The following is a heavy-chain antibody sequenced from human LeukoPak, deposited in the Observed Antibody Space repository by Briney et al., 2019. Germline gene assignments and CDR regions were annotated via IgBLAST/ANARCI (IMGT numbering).Heavy chain of an antibody. Sequence: SETLSLTCTVSGGSISSSSYYWGWIRQPPGKGLEWIGSIYYSGSTYYNPSLKSRVTISVDTSKNQFSLKLSSVTAADTAVYYCARRLVQYYYDSSGYYTTPYYFDYWGQGTLVTVSS. CDR3: ARRLVQYYYDSSGYYTTPYYFDY. D-gene: IGHD3-22*01. V-gene: IGHV4-39*01. J-gene: IGHJ4*02. CDR1: GGSISSSSYY. CDR2: IYYSGST.